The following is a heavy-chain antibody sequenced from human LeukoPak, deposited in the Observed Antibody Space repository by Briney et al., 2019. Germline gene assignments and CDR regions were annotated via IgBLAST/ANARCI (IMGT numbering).Heavy chain of an antibody. V-gene: IGHV3-11*04. J-gene: IGHJ4*02. CDR3: ATVYDILTGYYTGLDY. CDR1: GFTFSDYY. Sequence: TGGSLRLSCAASGFTFSDYYMSWIRQAPGKGLEWVSYIGSSGSTIYYADSVKGRFTISRDNAKNSLYLQMNSLRAEDTAVYYCATVYDILTGYYTGLDYWGQGTLVTVSS. CDR2: IGSSGSTI. D-gene: IGHD3-9*01.